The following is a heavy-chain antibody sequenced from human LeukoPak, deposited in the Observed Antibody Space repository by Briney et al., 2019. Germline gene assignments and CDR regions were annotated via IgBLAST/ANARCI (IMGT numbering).Heavy chain of an antibody. D-gene: IGHD3-10*01. CDR3: ANELYYYGSGSRFDY. CDR1: GFTFSTST. CDR2: ISGSGDNT. Sequence: GGSLRLSCAASGFTFSTSTMSWVRQAPGKGLEWVAAISGSGDNTYYADSVKGRFTISRDNSKNTLYLQMNSLRAEDTAVYYCANELYYYGSGSRFDYWGQGTLVTVSS. J-gene: IGHJ4*02. V-gene: IGHV3-23*01.